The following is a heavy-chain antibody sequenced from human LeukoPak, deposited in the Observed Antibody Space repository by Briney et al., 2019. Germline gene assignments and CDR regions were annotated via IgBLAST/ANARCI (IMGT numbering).Heavy chain of an antibody. D-gene: IGHD5-18*01. Sequence: GGSLRLSCAASRFPFSSYGMHWVRQAPGKGLEWVAIIWYDGSNKYHADSVKGRFTISRDNSKNTLYLQMNSLRAEDTALYYCARGLGYSYGYGIDYWGQGTLVTVSS. CDR1: RFPFSSYG. V-gene: IGHV3-33*01. CDR3: ARGLGYSYGYGIDY. CDR2: IWYDGSNK. J-gene: IGHJ4*02.